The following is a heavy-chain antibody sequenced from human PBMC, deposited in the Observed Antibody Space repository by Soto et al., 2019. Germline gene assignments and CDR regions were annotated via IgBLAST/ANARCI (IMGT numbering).Heavy chain of an antibody. CDR1: GFIFSNYD. CDR3: ARDGRGRFSSSWD. V-gene: IGHV3-33*01. Sequence: QVQLVESGGGVVQPGRSLRLCWAASGFIFSNYDMHWVRQAPGKGLEWVAIIWYDGRNNYYVDSVKGRFTISRDNSKNTLYLQMNSLRVEDTAVYYCARDGRGRFSSSWDWGQGTLVTVSS. J-gene: IGHJ4*02. CDR2: IWYDGRNN. D-gene: IGHD6-13*01.